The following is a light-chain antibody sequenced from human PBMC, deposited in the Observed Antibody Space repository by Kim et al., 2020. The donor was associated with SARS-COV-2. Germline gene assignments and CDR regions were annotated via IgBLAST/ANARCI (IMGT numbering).Light chain of an antibody. CDR1: QDISNY. Sequence: ASVGDRVTITGRASQDISNYLAWFQLKPGKAPKLLIYAASSLQPGVPSRFSGSGSGTDFTLTVTSLQPEDVATYYCQKCDSAPWTFGQGTKVDIK. CDR2: AAS. J-gene: IGKJ1*01. V-gene: IGKV1-27*01. CDR3: QKCDSAPWT.